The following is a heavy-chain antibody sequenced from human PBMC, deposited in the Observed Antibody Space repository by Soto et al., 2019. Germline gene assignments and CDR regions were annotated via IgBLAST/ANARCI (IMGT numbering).Heavy chain of an antibody. CDR3: AREQYVKAAAGRAGWFDP. D-gene: IGHD6-13*01. CDR1: GGTFSSYA. J-gene: IGHJ5*02. Sequence: QVQLVQSGAEVKKPGSSVNVSCKASGGTFSSYAISWVRQAPGQGLEWMGGIIPIFGTANYAQKFQGRVTITADESTSTAYMELSSLRSEDTAVYYCAREQYVKAAAGRAGWFDPWGQGTLVTVSS. CDR2: IIPIFGTA. V-gene: IGHV1-69*01.